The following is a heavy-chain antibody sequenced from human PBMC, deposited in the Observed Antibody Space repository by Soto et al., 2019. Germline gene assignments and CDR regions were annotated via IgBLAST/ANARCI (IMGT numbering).Heavy chain of an antibody. D-gene: IGHD3-9*01. CDR2: ISYDGSNK. J-gene: IGHJ4*02. CDR1: GFTFSSYG. CDR3: AKDRTTGRVFSHYLDY. Sequence: QVQLVESGGGVVQPGRSLRLSCAASGFTFSSYGMHWVRQAPGKGLEWVAVISYDGSNKYYADSVKGRFTISRDNSKNTLYLQMNSLRAEDTAVYYCAKDRTTGRVFSHYLDYWGQGTLVTVSS. V-gene: IGHV3-30*18.